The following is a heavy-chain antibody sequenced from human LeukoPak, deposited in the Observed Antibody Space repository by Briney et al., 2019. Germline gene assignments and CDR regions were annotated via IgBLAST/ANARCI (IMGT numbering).Heavy chain of an antibody. CDR2: ISSNGGST. Sequence: PGGSLRLSCSASGFTFSSYAMHWVRQAPGKGLEHVSAISSNGGSTYYADSVKGRFTISRDNSKNTLYLQMSSLRAEDTAVYYCARPSVKYDSSGYQPNPFDYWGQGTLVTVSS. V-gene: IGHV3-64D*09. J-gene: IGHJ4*02. CDR3: ARPSVKYDSSGYQPNPFDY. D-gene: IGHD3-22*01. CDR1: GFTFSSYA.